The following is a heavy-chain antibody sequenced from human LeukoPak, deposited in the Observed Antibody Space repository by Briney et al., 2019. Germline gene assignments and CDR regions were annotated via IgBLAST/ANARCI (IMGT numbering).Heavy chain of an antibody. CDR3: ARDVPAYCGGDCYTSLYYYGMDV. D-gene: IGHD2-21*02. J-gene: IGHJ6*02. CDR2: INAGNGNT. V-gene: IGHV1-3*01. Sequence: GGSLRLSCEASGFTFSSYAMHWVRQAPGQRLEWMGWINAGNGNTKYSQKFQGRVTITADESTSTAYMELSSLRSEDTAVYYCARDVPAYCGGDCYTSLYYYGMDVWGQGTTVTVSS. CDR1: GFTFSSYA.